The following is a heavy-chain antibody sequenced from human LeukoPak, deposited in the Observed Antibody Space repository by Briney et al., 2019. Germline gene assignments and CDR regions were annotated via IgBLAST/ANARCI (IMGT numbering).Heavy chain of an antibody. CDR3: AKGHIDSEGCYYFDY. CDR2: ITGSGGST. CDR1: GFTFSTFA. Sequence: GGSLRLSCAASGFTFSTFAMSWVRQAPGKGLEWLSSITGSGGSTYYADSVKGRFTISRDNSKNTLYLQMNSQRAEDTAVYSCAKGHIDSEGCYYFDYWGQGILVTVSS. D-gene: IGHD3-22*01. J-gene: IGHJ4*02. V-gene: IGHV3-23*01.